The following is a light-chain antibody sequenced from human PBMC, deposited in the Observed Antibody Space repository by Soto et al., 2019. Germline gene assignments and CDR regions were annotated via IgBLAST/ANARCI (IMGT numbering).Light chain of an antibody. CDR2: GAS. CDR1: QSVSSNF. V-gene: IGKV3-20*01. Sequence: EIVLTQSPDTLSLSPGERATLSCRANQSVSSNFLAWYQQKPGQAPRLLISGASNRATGIPDRFSGSGSGTDLTLTISRLESEDFAVYYCQQYGSSPRTFGQGTKVDIK. CDR3: QQYGSSPRT. J-gene: IGKJ1*01.